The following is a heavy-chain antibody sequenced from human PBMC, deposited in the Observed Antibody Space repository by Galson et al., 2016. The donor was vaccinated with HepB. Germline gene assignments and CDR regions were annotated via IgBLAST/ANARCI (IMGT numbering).Heavy chain of an antibody. CDR3: ARDLPLLG. CDR2: ITGSGVT. D-gene: IGHD2-15*01. Sequence: SLRLSCAASGFTFSNHAMSWVRQAPGKGLEWVSVITGSGVTYYADFVKGRFSISRDNSKSSLYLDMSSLRAEDTAVYYCARDLPLLGWGQGTLVTVSS. V-gene: IGHV3-23*01. J-gene: IGHJ4*02. CDR1: GFTFSNHA.